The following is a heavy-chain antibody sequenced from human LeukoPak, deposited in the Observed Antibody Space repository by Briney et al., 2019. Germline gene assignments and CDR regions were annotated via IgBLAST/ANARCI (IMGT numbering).Heavy chain of an antibody. Sequence: GGSLRLSCAASGFTFCSYSMNWVRQAPGQGLEWVSSTSNSSSYIYYADSVRGRFTISRDNAKTSLYLQMNSLRAEDTAVDYCARAPYSSSWYPIDYWGQGTLVSVSS. V-gene: IGHV3-21*01. CDR1: GFTFCSYS. D-gene: IGHD6-13*01. CDR3: ARAPYSSSWYPIDY. CDR2: TSNSSSYI. J-gene: IGHJ4*02.